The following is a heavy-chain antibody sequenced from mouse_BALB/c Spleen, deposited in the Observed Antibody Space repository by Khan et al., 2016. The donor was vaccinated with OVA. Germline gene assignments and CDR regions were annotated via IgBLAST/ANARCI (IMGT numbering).Heavy chain of an antibody. D-gene: IGHD1-1*01. V-gene: IGHV1S136*01. CDR3: LRSLFFYGSAYEGFAY. Sequence: VQLKESGPELVKPGASVKMSCKASGYTFTSYVMHWVKQKPRQGLEWIGYISPNSDGSKYNEKFRGKATLTSDKSSSTAYMELSSMTYDVSAFYYCLRSLFFYGSAYEGFAYWGQGTLVTVSA. CDR2: ISPNSDGS. CDR1: GYTFTSYV. J-gene: IGHJ3*01.